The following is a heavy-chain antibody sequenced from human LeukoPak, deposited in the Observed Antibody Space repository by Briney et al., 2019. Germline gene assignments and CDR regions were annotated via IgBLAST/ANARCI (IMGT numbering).Heavy chain of an antibody. V-gene: IGHV4-59*02. CDR1: GVSVSSHY. Sequence: SETLSLTCTVSGVSVSSHYWSWIRQPPGKGLEWIGYIYYSGTTNYNPSLKSGVTISVDTSKNQLSLQLTSVTAADTAVYYCTKATQWLAFDYWGRGTLVTVSS. CDR3: TKATQWLAFDY. D-gene: IGHD6-19*01. CDR2: IYYSGTT. J-gene: IGHJ4*02.